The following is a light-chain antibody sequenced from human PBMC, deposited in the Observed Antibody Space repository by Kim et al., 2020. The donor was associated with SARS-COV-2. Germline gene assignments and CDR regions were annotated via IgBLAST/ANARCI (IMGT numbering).Light chain of an antibody. V-gene: IGLV3-19*01. CDR1: SLRSYY. CDR2: GKN. Sequence: SSELTQDPAVSVALGQTVRITCQGDSLRSYYASWYQQKPGQAPVLVIYGKNNRPSGIPDRFSGFSSGNTASLSITGAQAVDVADYYCNSRDSSGKHLVF. J-gene: IGLJ2*01. CDR3: NSRDSSGKHLV.